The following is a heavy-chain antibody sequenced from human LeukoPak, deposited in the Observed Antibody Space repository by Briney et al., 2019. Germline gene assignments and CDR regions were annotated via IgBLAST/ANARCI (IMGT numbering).Heavy chain of an antibody. J-gene: IGHJ4*02. D-gene: IGHD5-24*01. CDR3: ARDGGGDGYNFIQFDY. CDR2: IIPIFGTA. Sequence: SVKVSCKTSGYTFTSYGLSWVRQAPGQGLEWMGGIIPIFGTANYAQKFQGRVTITADESTSTAYMELSSLRSEDTAVYYCARDGGGDGYNFIQFDYWGQGTLVTVSS. V-gene: IGHV1-69*13. CDR1: GYTFTSYG.